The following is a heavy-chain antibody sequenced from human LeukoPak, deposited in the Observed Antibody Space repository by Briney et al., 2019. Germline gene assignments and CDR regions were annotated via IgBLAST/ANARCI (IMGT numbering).Heavy chain of an antibody. D-gene: IGHD3-16*02. CDR2: IYYSGST. Sequence: SATLSLTCTVSGGSFSSSSYYWGWLRQPPGQGLEWIGSIYYSGSTYYHPSLNSRVTISVDTSKNQVSLKLSSVTGADTAVYYGARRIDYYYGMDVWGQGTTVTVSS. CDR3: ARRIDYYYGMDV. J-gene: IGHJ6*02. CDR1: GGSFSSSSYY. V-gene: IGHV4-39*01.